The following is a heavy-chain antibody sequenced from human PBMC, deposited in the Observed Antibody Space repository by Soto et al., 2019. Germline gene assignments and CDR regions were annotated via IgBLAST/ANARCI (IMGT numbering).Heavy chain of an antibody. J-gene: IGHJ5*02. CDR3: ATHLAAAGGGDWFDP. Sequence: EVQLLESGGGLVQPGGSLRLSCAASGFTFSSYAMSWVRQAPGKGLEWVSAISGSGGSTYYADSVKGRFTISRDNSKNTLYLQMNSLRAEDTAVYYCATHLAAAGGGDWFDPWVQGTLVTVSS. V-gene: IGHV3-23*01. D-gene: IGHD6-13*01. CDR2: ISGSGGST. CDR1: GFTFSSYA.